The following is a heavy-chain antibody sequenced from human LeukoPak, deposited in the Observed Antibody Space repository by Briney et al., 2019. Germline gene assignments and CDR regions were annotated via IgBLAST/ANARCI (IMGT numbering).Heavy chain of an antibody. J-gene: IGHJ4*02. CDR3: AGGYGPGSYYGDY. V-gene: IGHV3-21*01. D-gene: IGHD3-10*01. Sequence: GGSLRLSCAASGFTFSSYSMNWIRQAPGKGLEWVSSISGISSYIYYADSVKGRFTISRDNAKNSLYLQMNSLRAEDTAVYYCAGGYGPGSYYGDYWGQGTLVTVSS. CDR1: GFTFSSYS. CDR2: ISGISSYI.